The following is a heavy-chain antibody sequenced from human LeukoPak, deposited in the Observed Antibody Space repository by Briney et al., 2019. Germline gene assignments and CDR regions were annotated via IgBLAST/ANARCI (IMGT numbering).Heavy chain of an antibody. V-gene: IGHV3-74*01. D-gene: IGHD3-16*01. CDR1: GFTFSSYW. CDR3: ARAGGQGIQNYYYYMDV. J-gene: IGHJ6*03. CDR2: INSDGSST. Sequence: GGSLGLSCAASGFTFSSYWMHWVRQAPGKGLVWVSRINSDGSSTSYADSVKGRFTISRDNAKNTLYLQMNSLRAEDTAVYYCARAGGQGIQNYYYYMDVWGKGTTVTVSS.